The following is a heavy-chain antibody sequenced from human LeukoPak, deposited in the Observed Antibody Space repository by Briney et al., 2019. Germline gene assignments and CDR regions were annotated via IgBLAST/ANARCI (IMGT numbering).Heavy chain of an antibody. V-gene: IGHV4-39*01. CDR2: LFDNGTI. D-gene: IGHD1-26*01. CDR1: GGTITSSNYF. J-gene: IGHJ4*02. Sequence: PSETLSLTCTVSGGTITSSNYFWGWIRQPPGKGLEWIGTLFDNGTIYYGQSFKSRVSISVDTSKNQFSLNLRSLAAADTAVYYGAYSVSYELFEFWGQGALVTVSS. CDR3: AYSVSYELFEF.